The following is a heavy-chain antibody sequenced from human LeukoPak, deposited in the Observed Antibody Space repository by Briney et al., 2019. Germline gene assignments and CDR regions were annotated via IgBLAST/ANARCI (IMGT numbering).Heavy chain of an antibody. CDR3: ASSIVVVVAATINENYYYMDV. V-gene: IGHV1-69*05. CDR1: GGTFNNSA. CDR2: IMPLFGTA. J-gene: IGHJ6*03. Sequence: SVKVSCKTSGGTFNNSAISWVRQAPGQGLEWLGGIMPLFGTAGYAQKFQGRVTITKEESTRTVYLELTSLTSDDTAVYYCASSIVVVVAATINENYYYMDVWGKGTTVTVSS. D-gene: IGHD2-15*01.